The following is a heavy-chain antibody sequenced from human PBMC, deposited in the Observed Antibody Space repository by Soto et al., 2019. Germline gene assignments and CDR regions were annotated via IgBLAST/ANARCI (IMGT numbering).Heavy chain of an antibody. Sequence: GGFLRVPWGAAGFTFSNHWGSWVRQAPGKGLEWVANIKQDGSEKYYVDSVKGRFTISRDNAKNSLYLQMNSLRAEDTAVYYCARDRDNWNYVGAFDIWGQGTMVTVSS. V-gene: IGHV3-7*01. CDR2: IKQDGSEK. CDR3: ARDRDNWNYVGAFDI. CDR1: GFTFSNHW. D-gene: IGHD1-7*01. J-gene: IGHJ3*02.